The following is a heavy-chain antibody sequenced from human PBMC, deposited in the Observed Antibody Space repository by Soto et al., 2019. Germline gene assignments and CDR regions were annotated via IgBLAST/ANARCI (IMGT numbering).Heavy chain of an antibody. V-gene: IGHV1-18*01. CDR2: ISAYNGNT. CDR3: AREHHSICGSLIYYYYGMDV. D-gene: IGHD3-16*02. CDR1: GYTFTSYG. J-gene: IGHJ6*02. Sequence: ASVKVSCKASGYTFTSYGISWVRQAPGQGLEWMGWISAYNGNTSYAQKLQGRVTMTTDTSTSTAYMELRSLRSDDTAVYYCAREHHSICGSLIYYYYGMDVWGQGTTVPVSS.